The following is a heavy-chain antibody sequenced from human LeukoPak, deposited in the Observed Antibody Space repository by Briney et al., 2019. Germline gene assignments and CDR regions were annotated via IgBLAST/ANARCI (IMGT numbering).Heavy chain of an antibody. CDR2: IYHSGTT. V-gene: IGHV4-38-2*01. D-gene: IGHD2-21*02. Sequence: SETLSLTCSVSGYSISSGYYWGWIRQPPGKGLGWIGNIYHSGTTYYNPSLKSRVTISVDTSKDQFSLKLNSVTADTAVYYCARSIVVTGTFDYWGQGTLVTVSS. CDR1: GYSISSGYY. J-gene: IGHJ4*02. CDR3: ARSIVVTGTFDY.